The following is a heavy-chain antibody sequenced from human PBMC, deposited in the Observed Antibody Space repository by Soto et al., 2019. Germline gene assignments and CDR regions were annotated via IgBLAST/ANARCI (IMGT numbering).Heavy chain of an antibody. D-gene: IGHD3-16*01. J-gene: IGHJ4*02. V-gene: IGHV2-5*02. CDR2: IYWDDAK. Sequence: SGPTLVNPTQTLTLTCTFSGFSLSASGVGVGWIRQPPGKALEWLAIIYWDDAKHYSPSLKSSLTITKDTSKNQVVLTMTNMDPVDTAKYYCAHKGGGDRILDYWGQ. CDR1: GFSLSASGVG. CDR3: AHKGGGDRILDY.